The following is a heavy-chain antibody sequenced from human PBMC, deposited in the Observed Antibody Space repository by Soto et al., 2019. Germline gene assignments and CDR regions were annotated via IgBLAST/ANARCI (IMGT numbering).Heavy chain of an antibody. CDR2: ISGSGGST. D-gene: IGHD6-13*01. CDR1: GFTFSSYA. Sequence: PGGSLRLSCAASGFTFSSYAMTWVRQAPGQGLEWVSAISGSGGSTYYADSVKGRFTISRDNSKNTLYLQMNSLRAEDTAVYYCAKGNIAAAGILDYWGQGTLVTVSS. J-gene: IGHJ4*02. V-gene: IGHV3-23*01. CDR3: AKGNIAAAGILDY.